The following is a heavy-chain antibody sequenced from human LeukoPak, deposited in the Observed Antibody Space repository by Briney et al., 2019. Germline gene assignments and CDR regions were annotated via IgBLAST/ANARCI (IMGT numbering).Heavy chain of an antibody. CDR2: INWNGDRI. Sequence: GGSLRLSCAASGFTFDDYGLSWVRQAPGKGLEWVSSINWNGDRIRYADSVKGRFTISRDNAKNSLSLQMNSLRAEDTAVYYCARDLDTYDILTGYVSWGQGTLVTVSS. J-gene: IGHJ5*02. D-gene: IGHD3-9*01. CDR1: GFTFDDYG. V-gene: IGHV3-20*04. CDR3: ARDLDTYDILTGYVS.